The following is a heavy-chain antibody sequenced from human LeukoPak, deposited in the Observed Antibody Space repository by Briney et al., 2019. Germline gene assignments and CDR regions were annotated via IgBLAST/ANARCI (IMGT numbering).Heavy chain of an antibody. D-gene: IGHD6-19*01. V-gene: IGHV1-2*02. CDR1: GYTFTGYY. J-gene: IGHJ4*02. CDR3: ARYSGGQWLDLDY. CDR2: INPNSGGT. Sequence: ASVKVSCTSSGYTFTGYYMHWVRQAPGQGLEWMGWINPNSGGTNYAQKFQGRVTMTRDTSISTAYMELSRLRSDDTAVYYCARYSGGQWLDLDYWGQGTLVTVSS.